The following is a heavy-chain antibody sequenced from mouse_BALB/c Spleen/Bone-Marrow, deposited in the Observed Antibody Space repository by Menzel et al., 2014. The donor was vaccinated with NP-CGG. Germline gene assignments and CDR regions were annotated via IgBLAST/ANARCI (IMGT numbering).Heavy chain of an antibody. J-gene: IGHJ2*01. Sequence: VQLQESGAELMKPGASVKISCKATGYTFSSYWIEWVKQRPGHGLEWIGEILPGSGSTNYNEKFKGKATFTADTSSNTAYMQLSSLTSEDSAVYYCARREVSYYYDYWGQGTTLTVSS. D-gene: IGHD2-12*01. CDR1: GYTFSSYW. CDR2: ILPGSGST. CDR3: ARREVSYYYDY. V-gene: IGHV1-9*01.